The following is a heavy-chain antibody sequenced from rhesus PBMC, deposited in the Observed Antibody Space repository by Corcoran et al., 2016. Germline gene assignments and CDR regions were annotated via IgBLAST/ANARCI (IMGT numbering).Heavy chain of an antibody. CDR3: D. J-gene: IGHJ4*01. Sequence: QVQLPESGPGLVKPSETLSLTCAVSGYSISSNYWSWIRQPPGKGRECIGYIYDTSGSTYCNPSLKSRVTISTDTSKNQFAPKLSSLCARTIAAELDDWGQGVLGTASS. V-gene: IGHV4-147*01. CDR1: GYSISSNY. CDR2: IYDTSGST. D-gene: IGHD4-29*01.